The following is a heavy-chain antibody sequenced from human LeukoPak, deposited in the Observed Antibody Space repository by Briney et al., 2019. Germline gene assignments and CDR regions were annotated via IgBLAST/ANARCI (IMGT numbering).Heavy chain of an antibody. J-gene: IGHJ3*02. CDR3: ATNAGPGPDDAFDI. Sequence: GGSLRLSCAASGFTFSSYAMSWVRQAPGKGLDWVSTISGSGGSTYYADSVKGRFTISRDNPKNTLYLQMNSLGAEDTAVYYCATNAGPGPDDAFDIWGQGTMVTVSS. CDR2: ISGSGGST. V-gene: IGHV3-23*01. CDR1: GFTFSSYA.